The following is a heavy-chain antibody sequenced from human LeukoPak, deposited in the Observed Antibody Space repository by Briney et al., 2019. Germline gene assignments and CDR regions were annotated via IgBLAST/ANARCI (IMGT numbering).Heavy chain of an antibody. CDR2: ISAYNGNT. CDR3: ATSTMIVPDAFDI. Sequence: ASVKVSCKASGYTFTSYGISWVRQAPGQGLEWMGWISAYNGNTNYAQKLQGRVTMTEDTSTDTAYMELSSLRSEDTAVYYCATSTMIVPDAFDIWGQGTMVTVSS. CDR1: GYTFTSYG. D-gene: IGHD3-22*01. J-gene: IGHJ3*02. V-gene: IGHV1-18*01.